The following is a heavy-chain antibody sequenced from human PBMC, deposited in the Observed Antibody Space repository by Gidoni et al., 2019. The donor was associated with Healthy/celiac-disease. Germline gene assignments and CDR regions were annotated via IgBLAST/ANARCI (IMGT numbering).Heavy chain of an antibody. J-gene: IGHJ4*02. CDR2: ISWNSGSI. CDR3: AKDTSFDWLLYSYFDY. V-gene: IGHV3-9*01. CDR1: GFTFDDYA. D-gene: IGHD3-9*01. Sequence: EVQLVESGGGLVQPGGSLRLSGAASGFTFDDYAMHWVRQAPGKGVEWVSGISWNSGSIGYADSVKGRFTISRDNAKNSLYLQMNSLRAEDTALYYCAKDTSFDWLLYSYFDYWGQGTLVTVSS.